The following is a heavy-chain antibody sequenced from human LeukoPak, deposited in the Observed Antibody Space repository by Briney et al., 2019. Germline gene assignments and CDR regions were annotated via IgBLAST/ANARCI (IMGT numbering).Heavy chain of an antibody. J-gene: IGHJ1*01. CDR3: ATGAVTVTRAEYFQH. CDR1: GGTFSNYA. D-gene: IGHD4-17*01. V-gene: IGHV1-69*13. Sequence: ASVKVSCKASGGTFSNYAISWVRQAPGQGLEWMGGIIPIFGTANYAQKFQGRVTITADESTSTAYMELSSLRSEDTAVYYCATGAVTVTRAEYFQHWGQGTLVTVSS. CDR2: IIPIFGTA.